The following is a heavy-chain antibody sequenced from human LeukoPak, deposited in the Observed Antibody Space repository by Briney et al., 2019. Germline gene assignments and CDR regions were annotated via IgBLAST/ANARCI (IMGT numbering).Heavy chain of an antibody. CDR3: ARDQDGPNCYMDV. J-gene: IGHJ6*04. CDR1: GFSFSSYW. V-gene: IGHV3-74*01. Sequence: GGSLRLSCAASGFSFSSYWMVWVRRAPGKGLVWVSRIKSDGTGATYADSVRGRFTMSRDNAENTLFLRMNSLRAEDTAVYYCARDQDGPNCYMDVWGKGTTVTVSS. D-gene: IGHD2-21*01. CDR2: IKSDGTGA.